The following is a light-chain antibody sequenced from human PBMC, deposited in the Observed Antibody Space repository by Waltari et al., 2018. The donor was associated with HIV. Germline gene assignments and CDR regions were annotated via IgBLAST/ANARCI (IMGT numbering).Light chain of an antibody. V-gene: IGLV3-25*03. Sequence: SYELTQPPSVSVSPGQTARITCSGDALSKQYAYWYQQKPGQAPMLVIYKASERPSGIPERFSGSSSGTTVTLTISGVQAEDEADYYCQSPDSSGTYVGFGGGTKLTVL. J-gene: IGLJ2*01. CDR2: KAS. CDR1: ALSKQY. CDR3: QSPDSSGTYVG.